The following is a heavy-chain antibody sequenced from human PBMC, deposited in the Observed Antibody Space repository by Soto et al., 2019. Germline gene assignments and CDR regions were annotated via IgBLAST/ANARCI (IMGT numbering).Heavy chain of an antibody. V-gene: IGHV1-2*04. CDR1: GDTVTGYY. D-gene: IGHD3-10*01. CDR2: INPNSGGT. J-gene: IGHJ5*02. Sequence: ASVKVSCKASGDTVTGYYMHWVRQAPGQGLEWMGWINPNSGGTNYAQKFQGWVTMTRDTSISTACMELSRLRSDDTAVYYCARGQVWFGELLSSWFDPWGQGTLVTVSS. CDR3: ARGQVWFGELLSSWFDP.